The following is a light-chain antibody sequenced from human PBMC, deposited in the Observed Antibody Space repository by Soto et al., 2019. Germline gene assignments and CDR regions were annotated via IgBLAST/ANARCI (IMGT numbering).Light chain of an antibody. CDR1: QTISSW. CDR3: QHYNSYSEA. V-gene: IGKV1-5*03. CDR2: KAS. Sequence: DIQMTQSPSTLSGSVGDRVTITCRASQTISSWLAWYPQKPGKAPKLLIYKASTLKSRVPSRFSVSGSGTEVTLTISSLQPDGFATYYCQHYNSYSEAFGQGTKVDIK. J-gene: IGKJ1*01.